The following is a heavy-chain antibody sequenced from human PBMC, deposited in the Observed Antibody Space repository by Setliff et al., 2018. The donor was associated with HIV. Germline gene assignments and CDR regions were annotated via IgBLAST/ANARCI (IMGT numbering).Heavy chain of an antibody. Sequence: SETLSLTCAVYGGSFSGYYWSWIRQPPGKGLEWIGEINHSGSTNYNPSLKSRVTVSVDTSKNQFSLKLSSVTAADTAVYYCARRARDSSGYYYSYRHYYYYMDVWGKGTTVTVSS. V-gene: IGHV4-34*01. CDR1: GGSFSGYY. D-gene: IGHD3-22*01. CDR3: ARRARDSSGYYYSYRHYYYYMDV. J-gene: IGHJ6*03. CDR2: INHSGST.